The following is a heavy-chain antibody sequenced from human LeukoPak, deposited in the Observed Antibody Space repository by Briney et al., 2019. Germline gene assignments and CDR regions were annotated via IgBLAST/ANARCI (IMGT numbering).Heavy chain of an antibody. CDR1: GFTFSDYY. CDR3: ARDRNYYDSSAPYY. Sequence: GGSLRLSCAASGFTFSDYYMSWIRQAPGKGLEWVSNISSSGSTIYYADSVKGRFTISRDNAKNSLYLQMNSLRAEDTAVYYCARDRNYYDSSAPYYWGQGTLVTVSS. J-gene: IGHJ4*02. CDR2: ISSSGSTI. D-gene: IGHD3-22*01. V-gene: IGHV3-11*04.